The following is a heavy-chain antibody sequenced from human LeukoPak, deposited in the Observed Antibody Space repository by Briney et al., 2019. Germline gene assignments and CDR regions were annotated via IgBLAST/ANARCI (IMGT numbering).Heavy chain of an antibody. CDR3: ARDRRKYYYDSSGVATDY. D-gene: IGHD3-22*01. Sequence: ASVKVSCKASGYTFTSYYMHWVRQAPGQGLEWMGIINPSGGSTSYAQKFQGRVTMTRDMSTSTVYMELSSLRSEDTAVYYCARDRRKYYYDSSGVATDYWGQGTLVTVSS. V-gene: IGHV1-46*01. CDR1: GYTFTSYY. J-gene: IGHJ4*02. CDR2: INPSGGST.